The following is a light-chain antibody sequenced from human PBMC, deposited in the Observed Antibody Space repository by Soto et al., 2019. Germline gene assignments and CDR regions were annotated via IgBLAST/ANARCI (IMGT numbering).Light chain of an antibody. CDR2: DVN. V-gene: IGLV2-14*03. CDR3: TSWTTSTTLI. J-gene: IGLJ2*01. Sequence: QSALTQPASVSGSPGQSITISCTGTRSDIGAYNFVSWYQQHPGEVPKLILYDVNVRPSGVSNRFSGSKSGNTASLTISGLQAENDDDYYCTSWTTSTTLIFGGGTKLTVL. CDR1: RSDIGAYNF.